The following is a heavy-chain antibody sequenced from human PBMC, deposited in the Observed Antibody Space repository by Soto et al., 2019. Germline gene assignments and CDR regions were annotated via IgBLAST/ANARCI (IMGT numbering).Heavy chain of an antibody. D-gene: IGHD3-10*01. V-gene: IGHV4-4*07. CDR1: GGSISSYS. CDR2: IYSGGNT. CDR3: AKVNYGSGTFPA. J-gene: IGHJ5*02. Sequence: QVELQESGPGLVKPSETLSLTFTVSGGSISSYSWSWIRQPAGKGLEWIGRIYSGGNTNFNPSLKSRVTMSVDTSKNQFYLNLKYVTAADTAICYCAKVNYGSGTFPAWGQGTLVTVSS.